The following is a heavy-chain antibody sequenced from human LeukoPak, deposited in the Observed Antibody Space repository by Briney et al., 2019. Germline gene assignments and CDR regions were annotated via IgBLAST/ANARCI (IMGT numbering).Heavy chain of an antibody. CDR1: GYTFTSYG. J-gene: IGHJ3*02. V-gene: IGHV1-24*01. CDR3: ATVLARPASDAFDI. D-gene: IGHD2-2*01. CDR2: FDPEDGET. Sequence: ASVKVSCKASGYTFTSYGISWVRQAPGKGLEWMGGFDPEDGETIYAQKFQGRVTMTEDTSTDTAYMELSSLRSEDTAVYYCATVLARPASDAFDIWGQGTMVTVSS.